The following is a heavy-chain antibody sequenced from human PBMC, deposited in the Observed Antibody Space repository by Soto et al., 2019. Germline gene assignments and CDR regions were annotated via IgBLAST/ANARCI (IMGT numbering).Heavy chain of an antibody. D-gene: IGHD2-8*01. CDR2: IIPIFGTA. CDR1: GGTFSSYA. J-gene: IGHJ1*01. Sequence: QVQLVQSGAEVKKPGSSVKVSCKASGGTFSSYAISWVRQAPGQGLEWMGGIIPIFGTANYAQKFQGRVTITADESTSTAYMERSSLRSEDTAVYYCARYYQQEERQYFQHWGQGTLVTVSS. CDR3: ARYYQQEERQYFQH. V-gene: IGHV1-69*01.